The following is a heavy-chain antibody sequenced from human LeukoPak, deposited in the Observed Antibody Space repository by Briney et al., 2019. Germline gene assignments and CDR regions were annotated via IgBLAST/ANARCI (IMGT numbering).Heavy chain of an antibody. CDR1: GGTFSSYA. CDR3: ARGKQELRTSHSFDY. Sequence: SVKVSCKASGGTFSSYAISWVRQAPGQGLEWMGGIIPIFGTANYAQKFQGRVTITADESTSTAYMELSSLRSEDTAVYYCARGKQELRTSHSFDYWGQGTLVTVSS. V-gene: IGHV1-69*13. CDR2: IIPIFGTA. J-gene: IGHJ4*02. D-gene: IGHD1-7*01.